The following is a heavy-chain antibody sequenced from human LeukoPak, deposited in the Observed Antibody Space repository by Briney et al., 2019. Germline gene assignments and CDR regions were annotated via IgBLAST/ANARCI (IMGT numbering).Heavy chain of an antibody. J-gene: IGHJ4*02. D-gene: IGHD5-12*01. V-gene: IGHV3-23*01. Sequence: GGSLRLSCAASGFTFSSYAMSWVRQAPGKGLEWVSAISGSGGSTYYADSVKGRFTISRDNSKNTLYLQMNSLRAEDTAVYCCAKGFGGYENVLDYWGQGTLVTVSS. CDR3: AKGFGGYENVLDY. CDR2: ISGSGGST. CDR1: GFTFSSYA.